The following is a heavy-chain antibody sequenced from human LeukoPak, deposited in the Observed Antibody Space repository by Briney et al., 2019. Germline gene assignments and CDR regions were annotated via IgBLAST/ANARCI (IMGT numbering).Heavy chain of an antibody. CDR1: GGSFSGYY. CDR3: ARRRLRGTVTTSGFDP. D-gene: IGHD4-17*01. CDR2: INHSGST. Sequence: PSETLSLTCAVYGGSFSGYYWSWIRQPPGKGLEWIGEINHSGSTNYNPSLKSRVTISVDTSKNQFSLKLSSVTAADTAVYYCARRRLRGTVTTSGFDPWGQGTLVTVSS. J-gene: IGHJ5*02. V-gene: IGHV4-34*01.